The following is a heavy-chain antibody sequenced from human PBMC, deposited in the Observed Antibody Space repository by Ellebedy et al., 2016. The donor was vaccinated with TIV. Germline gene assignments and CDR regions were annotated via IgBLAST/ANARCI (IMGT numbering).Heavy chain of an antibody. J-gene: IGHJ4*02. Sequence: GESLKISCAASGFALSSTGMSWVRQAPGEGLEWVSIISGSGGNTYYADSVKGRFTISRDNSKNTLYLQMNSLRAEDTAVYYCARDPREWLVRGYFDCWGQGTLVTVSS. D-gene: IGHD6-19*01. CDR2: ISGSGGNT. CDR3: ARDPREWLVRGYFDC. V-gene: IGHV3-23*01. CDR1: GFALSSTG.